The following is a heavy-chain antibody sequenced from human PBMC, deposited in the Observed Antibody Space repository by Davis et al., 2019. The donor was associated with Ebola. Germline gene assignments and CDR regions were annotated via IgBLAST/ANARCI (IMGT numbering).Heavy chain of an antibody. CDR2: ISSSGGTT. V-gene: IGHV3-48*02. Sequence: GESLKIPCITPGFTFTANSMNWVRQAPGKGLEWSSYISSSGGTTYYADFVQGRFTISRDNAKKSLYLQMNSLRDEDTAVYYCVRASSGSYYSVFDNWGQGSLVTVTS. J-gene: IGHJ4*02. D-gene: IGHD1-26*01. CDR3: VRASSGSYYSVFDN. CDR1: GFTFTANS.